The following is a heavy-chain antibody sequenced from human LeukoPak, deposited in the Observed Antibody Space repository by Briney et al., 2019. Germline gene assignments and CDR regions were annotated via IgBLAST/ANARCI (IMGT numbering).Heavy chain of an antibody. CDR3: AKGPQGD. CDR2: ITNSGDNT. CDR1: GFTFSGNA. Sequence: ESGGSLRLSCAASGFTFSGNAMSWVRQAPGKGLEWVSFITNSGDNTYYANSVKGRFTISRDNSKDTLYLQMNSLRDEDTAVYYCAKGPQGDWGQGTLVTVSS. V-gene: IGHV3-23*01. J-gene: IGHJ4*02.